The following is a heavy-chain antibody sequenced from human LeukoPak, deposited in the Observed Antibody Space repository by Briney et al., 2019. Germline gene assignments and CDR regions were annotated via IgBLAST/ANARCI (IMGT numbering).Heavy chain of an antibody. CDR1: GGTFGSYA. D-gene: IGHD2-15*01. Sequence: ASVKVSCKASGGTFGSYAISWVRQAPGQGLEWMGRIIPILSIANYAQKFQGRVTITADKSTSTAYMELSSLRSEDTAVYYCARWVAATLRSDAFDIWGQGTMVTVSS. V-gene: IGHV1-69*04. J-gene: IGHJ3*02. CDR2: IIPILSIA. CDR3: ARWVAATLRSDAFDI.